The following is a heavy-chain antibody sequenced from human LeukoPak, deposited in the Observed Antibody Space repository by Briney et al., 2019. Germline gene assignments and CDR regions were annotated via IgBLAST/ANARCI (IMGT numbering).Heavy chain of an antibody. CDR2: IYYSGST. V-gene: IGHV4-59*08. Sequence: PSETLSLTCTVSGGSISSYYWSWIRQPPGKGLEWIGHIYYSGSTNYNPSLKSRVTIAVDTSKNQFSLKLSSVTAADTAVYYYVRHSSHWFDPWGQGALVTVSS. CDR3: VRHSSHWFDP. J-gene: IGHJ5*02. CDR1: GGSISSYY.